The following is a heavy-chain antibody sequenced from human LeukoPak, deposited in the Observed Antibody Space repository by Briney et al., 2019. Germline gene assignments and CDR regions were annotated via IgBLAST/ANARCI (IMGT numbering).Heavy chain of an antibody. CDR3: ARVLRYYDILSKPFDY. J-gene: IGHJ4*02. Sequence: ASVKVSCKASGYTFSGYYIHWVRQAPGHGLEWMGWINPNSGGTNYAQKFQGRVTLTRDTSINTAYMELSRLGSDDTAVYYCARVLRYYDILSKPFDYWGQGTLVTVSS. D-gene: IGHD3-9*01. CDR1: GYTFSGYY. CDR2: INPNSGGT. V-gene: IGHV1-2*02.